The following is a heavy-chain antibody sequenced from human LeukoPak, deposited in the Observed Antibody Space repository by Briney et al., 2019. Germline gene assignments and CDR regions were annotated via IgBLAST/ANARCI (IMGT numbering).Heavy chain of an antibody. CDR1: GDPVSRSDSY. CDR3: ARRRYYDGSGYLE. V-gene: IGHV4-39*01. D-gene: IGHD3-22*01. CDR2: IYYSGRT. Sequence: SETVSLTCSVSGDPVSRSDSYWDWIRQPPGKGLEWIGTIYYSGRTYYSPSLKSRVTMSVDPSNNQFSLNLRSVTAADTALYYCARRRYYDGSGYLEWGQGTLLSV. J-gene: IGHJ1*01.